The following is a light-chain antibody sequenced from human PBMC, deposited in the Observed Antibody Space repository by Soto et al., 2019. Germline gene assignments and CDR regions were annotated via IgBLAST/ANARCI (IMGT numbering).Light chain of an antibody. CDR3: QVWDSSSDHVV. V-gene: IGLV3-21*04. Sequence: SYELTQPPSVSVAPGKTARITCGGNNIGSKSVHWYQQKAGQAPVLVIYYDSDRPSGIPERFSGSNSGNTATLTISRVEAGDEADYYCQVWDSSSDHVVFGGGTTLTVL. CDR1: NIGSKS. CDR2: YDS. J-gene: IGLJ2*01.